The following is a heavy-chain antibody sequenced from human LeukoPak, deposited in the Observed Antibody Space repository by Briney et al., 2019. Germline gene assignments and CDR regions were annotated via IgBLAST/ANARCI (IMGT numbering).Heavy chain of an antibody. Sequence: IGTAGDTYYPGSVKGRFTISRENAKNSLYLQMNSLRAEDTAVYYCARVHSGSYGKGAFDYWGQGTLVTVSS. CDR3: ARVHSGSYGKGAFDY. J-gene: IGHJ4*02. CDR2: IGTAGDT. V-gene: IGHV3-13*01. D-gene: IGHD1-26*01.